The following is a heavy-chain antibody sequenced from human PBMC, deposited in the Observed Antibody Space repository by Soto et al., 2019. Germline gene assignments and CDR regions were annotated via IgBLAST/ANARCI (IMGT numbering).Heavy chain of an antibody. V-gene: IGHV3-7*03. CDR1: GFRFSDYP. CDR2: LNRRGTST. CDR3: VRGTPTPGLDI. D-gene: IGHD1-1*01. J-gene: IGHJ6*02. Sequence: GSLRLSCVGSGFRFSDYPLNWVRQAPGQGLEWVANLNRRGTSTNYVDSVRGRFSTSRDNTRNSFYLNMDSLRVGDTATYYCVRGTPTPGLDIWGRGTTVTVSS.